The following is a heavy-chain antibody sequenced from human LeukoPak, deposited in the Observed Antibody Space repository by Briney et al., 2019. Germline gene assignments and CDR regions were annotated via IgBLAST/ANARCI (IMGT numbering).Heavy chain of an antibody. CDR2: IWYDGSNK. J-gene: IGHJ4*02. Sequence: GRSLRLSCAASGFTFSSYGMHWVRQAPGKGLEWVAVIWYDGSNKYYADSVKGRFTISRDNSKNTLYLQMNSLRAEDTTVYYCASSLVGATLDYWGRGTLVTVSS. D-gene: IGHD1-26*01. CDR3: ASSLVGATLDY. V-gene: IGHV3-33*01. CDR1: GFTFSSYG.